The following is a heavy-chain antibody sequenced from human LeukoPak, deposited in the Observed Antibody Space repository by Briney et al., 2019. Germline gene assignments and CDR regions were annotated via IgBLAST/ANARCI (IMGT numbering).Heavy chain of an antibody. Sequence: GSLRLSCAASGFTFSDYYMSWIRQAPGKGLEWVSYISSSSSYTNYADSVKGRFTISRDNAKNSLYLQMNSLRAEDTAVYYCARYGSGTSYITNYFDYWGQGTLVTVSS. J-gene: IGHJ4*02. D-gene: IGHD3-10*01. CDR2: ISSSSSYT. CDR3: ARYGSGTSYITNYFDY. V-gene: IGHV3-11*06. CDR1: GFTFSDYY.